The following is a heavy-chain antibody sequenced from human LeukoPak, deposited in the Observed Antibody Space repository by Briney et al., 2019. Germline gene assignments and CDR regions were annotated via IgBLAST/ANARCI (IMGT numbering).Heavy chain of an antibody. J-gene: IGHJ6*03. D-gene: IGHD6-19*01. CDR3: ARELAVAGTNYYYYMDV. V-gene: IGHV1-69*13. CDR1: GGTFSSFA. Sequence: GASVKVSCKTSGGTFSSFAIAWVRQAPGQGLEWMAGIIPIFATTNYAQEFQGRVSLTADESTSTVYMELSSLRYDDTAVYYCARELAVAGTNYYYYMDVWGKGTTVTISS. CDR2: IIPIFATT.